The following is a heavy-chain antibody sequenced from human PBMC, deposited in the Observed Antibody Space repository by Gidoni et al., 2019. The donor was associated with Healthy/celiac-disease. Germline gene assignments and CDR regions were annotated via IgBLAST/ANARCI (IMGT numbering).Heavy chain of an antibody. Sequence: QVQLQESGPGLVKPSETLSLTCTVSGGSVSSGSYYWSWIRQPPGKGLEWIGYIYYSGSTNYNPSLKSRVTISVDTSKNQFSLKLSSVTAADTAVYYCARDTRPGPVDYWGQGTLVTVSS. CDR3: ARDTRPGPVDY. CDR2: IYYSGST. CDR1: GGSVSSGSYY. J-gene: IGHJ4*02. V-gene: IGHV4-61*01.